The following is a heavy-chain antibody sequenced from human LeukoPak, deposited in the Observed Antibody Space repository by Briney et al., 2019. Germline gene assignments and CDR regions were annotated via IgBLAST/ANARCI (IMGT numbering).Heavy chain of an antibody. CDR3: ARDWDSSGYWFDP. V-gene: IGHV1-18*01. CDR1: GYTFTSYG. J-gene: IGHJ5*02. Sequence: GASVKVSCKASGYTFTSYGISWVRQAPGQGLEWMGWISAYNGNTNYAQKLQGRVTMTTDTSTSTAYIELRSLRSDDTAVYYCARDWDSSGYWFDPWGQGTLVTVSS. CDR2: ISAYNGNT. D-gene: IGHD6-19*01.